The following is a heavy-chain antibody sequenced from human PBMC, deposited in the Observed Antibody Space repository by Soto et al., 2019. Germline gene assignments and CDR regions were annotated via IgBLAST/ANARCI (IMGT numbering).Heavy chain of an antibody. Sequence: SETLSLTCAVSGYSISSGYYWGWIRQPPGKGLEWIGSIYHSGSTYYNPSLKSRVTISVDTSKNQFSLELSSVTAADTAVYYCARGRDYYDSSGPITSRYFDYWGQGTLATVSS. J-gene: IGHJ4*02. D-gene: IGHD3-22*01. V-gene: IGHV4-38-2*01. CDR2: IYHSGST. CDR3: ARGRDYYDSSGPITSRYFDY. CDR1: GYSISSGYY.